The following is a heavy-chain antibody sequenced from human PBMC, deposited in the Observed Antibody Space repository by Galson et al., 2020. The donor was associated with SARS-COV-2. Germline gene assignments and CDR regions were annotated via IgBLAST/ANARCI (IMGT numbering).Heavy chain of an antibody. Sequence: ASVKVSCKASGYTFTSYAMHWVRQAPGQRLEWMGWINAGNGNTKYSQKFQGRVTITRDTSASTAYMELSSLRSEDTAVYYCARTGRIAAAGAYWGQGTLVTVSS. V-gene: IGHV1-3*01. D-gene: IGHD6-13*01. J-gene: IGHJ4*02. CDR2: INAGNGNT. CDR1: GYTFTSYA. CDR3: ARTGRIAAAGAY.